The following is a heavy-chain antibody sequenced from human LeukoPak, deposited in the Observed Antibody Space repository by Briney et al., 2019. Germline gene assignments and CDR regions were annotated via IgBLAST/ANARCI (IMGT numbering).Heavy chain of an antibody. CDR2: IYYSGST. V-gene: IGHV4-59*01. Sequence: PSETLSLTCTVSGGSISSYYWSWIRQPPGKGLEWIGYIYYSGSTNYNPSFKSRVTISVDTSKNQFSLKLSSVTAADTAVYYCARGYGDYVVYWGQGTLVTVSS. CDR3: ARGYGDYVVY. D-gene: IGHD4-17*01. CDR1: GGSISSYY. J-gene: IGHJ4*02.